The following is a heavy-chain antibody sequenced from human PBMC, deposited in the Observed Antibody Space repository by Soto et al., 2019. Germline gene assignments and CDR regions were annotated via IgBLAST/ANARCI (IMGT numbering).Heavy chain of an antibody. CDR2: ISSSSSTI. V-gene: IGHV3-48*01. Sequence: EVQLVESGGGLVQPGGSLRLSCAASGFTFSSYSMNWVRQAPGKGLEWVSYISSSSSTIYYADSVKGRFTISRDNAKNSLYLQMNSRRAEDTAVYYCARVAGFGELLSPYPLLDWGQGTLVTVSS. CDR3: ARVAGFGELLSPYPLLD. CDR1: GFTFSSYS. J-gene: IGHJ4*02. D-gene: IGHD3-10*01.